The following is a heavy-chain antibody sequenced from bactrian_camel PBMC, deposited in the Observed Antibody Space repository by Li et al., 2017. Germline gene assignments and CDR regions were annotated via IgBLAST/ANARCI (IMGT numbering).Heavy chain of an antibody. CDR2: VDRAGSS. CDR1: IDIINFCV. J-gene: IGHJ4*01. V-gene: IGHV3S53*01. Sequence: HVQLVESGGGSVQAGGSLRLECAPKIDIINFCVGWFRQAPGKEREGVASVDRAGSSSYADFVKGRFTMDKDNAKNNFYLTMNNLNSDDTAMYYCAADRTCASLKSGTIDSRSQGTQVTVS. D-gene: IGHD3*01.